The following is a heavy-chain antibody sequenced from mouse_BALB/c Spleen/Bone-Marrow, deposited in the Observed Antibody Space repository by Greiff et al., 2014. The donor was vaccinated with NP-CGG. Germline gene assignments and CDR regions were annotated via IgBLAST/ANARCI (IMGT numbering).Heavy chain of an antibody. CDR3: ARSHGYYPYWYFDV. D-gene: IGHD2-3*01. V-gene: IGHV1-69*02. Sequence: VKLVESGAELVKPGAPVKLSCKASGYTFTSYWMNWVKQRPGRGLEWIGRIDPSDSETHYNQKFKDKATLTVDESSSTAYIQLSSLTSEDSAVYYCARSHGYYPYWYFDVWGAGTTVTVSS. CDR2: IDPSDSET. J-gene: IGHJ1*01. CDR1: GYTFTSYW.